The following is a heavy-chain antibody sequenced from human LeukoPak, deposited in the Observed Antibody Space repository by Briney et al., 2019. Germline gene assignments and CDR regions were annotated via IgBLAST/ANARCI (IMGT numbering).Heavy chain of an antibody. CDR3: ARDIVVVPAARWFDY. Sequence: GASVKVSCKASGYTFTGYYKHWVRQAPGQGLEWMGWINPNSGGTNYAQKFQGRVTMTGDTSISTAYMELSRLRSDDTAVYYCARDIVVVPAARWFDYWGQGTLVTVSS. D-gene: IGHD2-2*01. CDR1: GYTFTGYY. J-gene: IGHJ4*02. CDR2: INPNSGGT. V-gene: IGHV1-2*02.